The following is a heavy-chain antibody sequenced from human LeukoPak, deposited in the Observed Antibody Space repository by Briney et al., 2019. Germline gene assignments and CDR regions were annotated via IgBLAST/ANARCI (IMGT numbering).Heavy chain of an antibody. CDR1: GFTFSSYA. Sequence: GGSLRLSCAASGFTFSSYAMHWVRQAPGKGLEWVANIKQDGSEKYYVDSVKGRFIISRDNAKNSLYLQMNSLRAEDTAVYYCAREKDYDVWSGYPYFDYWGQGTLVTVSS. V-gene: IGHV3-7*01. CDR3: AREKDYDVWSGYPYFDY. J-gene: IGHJ4*02. D-gene: IGHD3-3*01. CDR2: IKQDGSEK.